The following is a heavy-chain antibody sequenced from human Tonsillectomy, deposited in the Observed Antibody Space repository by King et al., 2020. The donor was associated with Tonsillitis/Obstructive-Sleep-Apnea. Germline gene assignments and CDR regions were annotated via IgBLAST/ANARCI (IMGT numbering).Heavy chain of an antibody. Sequence: QLVQSGGGVVQPGRSLRLSCAASRFTFSSYAMHWVRQVPGKGLEWVAVISYDGGNKYYADSVKGRFTISRANSKNTLYLQMNSPRAEDTAVYYCAREDGYCSGGSCYSKAFDIWSQGTMVTVSS. CDR1: RFTFSSYA. J-gene: IGHJ3*02. V-gene: IGHV3-30*01. D-gene: IGHD2-15*01. CDR2: ISYDGGNK. CDR3: AREDGYCSGGSCYSKAFDI.